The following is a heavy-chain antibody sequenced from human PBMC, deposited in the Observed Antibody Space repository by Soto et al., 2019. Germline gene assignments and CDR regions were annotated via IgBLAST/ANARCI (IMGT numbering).Heavy chain of an antibody. J-gene: IGHJ4*02. CDR2: LSGSGTST. V-gene: IGHV3-23*01. Sequence: GGSLRLSCAASGFTFINYAMNWVRQAPGKGLEWVSGLSGSGTSTYYADSVKGRFTISRDNSRDTLFLQMNSLTAEDTAVYYCAKATTNGGWFNPFDSWGQGALVTVSS. CDR3: AKATTNGGWFNPFDS. CDR1: GFTFINYA. D-gene: IGHD6-19*01.